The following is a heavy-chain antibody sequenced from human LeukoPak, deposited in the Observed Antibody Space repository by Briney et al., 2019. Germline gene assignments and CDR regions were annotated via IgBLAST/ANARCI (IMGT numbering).Heavy chain of an antibody. Sequence: SETLSLTCTVYGGSFSNYYWTWIRQPPGRRLEWIGEINHSGSTYYNPSLKSRVTISVDTSKNQLSLKLSSVTAADTAVYYCARTTEGGYTYDYFYYYYMDVWGKGTTVTISS. J-gene: IGHJ6*03. CDR1: GGSFSNYY. CDR2: INHSGST. V-gene: IGHV4-34*01. D-gene: IGHD5-18*01. CDR3: ARTTEGGYTYDYFYYYYMDV.